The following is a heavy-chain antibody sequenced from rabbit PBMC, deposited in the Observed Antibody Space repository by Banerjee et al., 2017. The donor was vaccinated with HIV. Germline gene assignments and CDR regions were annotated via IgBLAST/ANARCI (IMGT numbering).Heavy chain of an antibody. CDR2: IDAGSRSTT. CDR1: GIDFSSSG. CDR3: ARDLGGSSDL. Sequence: QEQLEESGGGLVKPEGSLKLSCKASGIDFSSSGISWVRQAPGKGLEWIACIDAGSRSTTFYASWAKGRFTISKTSSTTVTLQMTSLTAADTATYFCARDLGGSSDLWGPGTLVTVS. V-gene: IGHV1S45*01. J-gene: IGHJ6*01. D-gene: IGHD8-1*01.